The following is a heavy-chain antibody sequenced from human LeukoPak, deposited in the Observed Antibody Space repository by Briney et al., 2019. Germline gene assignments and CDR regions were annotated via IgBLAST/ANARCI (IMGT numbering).Heavy chain of an antibody. CDR3: ARDSVVVTAIDY. D-gene: IGHD2-21*02. CDR2: ISSSSSYI. CDR1: GFTFSSYS. V-gene: IGHV3-21*01. J-gene: IGHJ4*02. Sequence: GGSLRLSCAASGFTFSSYSMNWVRQAPGKGLEWVSSISSSSSYIYHADSVKGRFTISRDNAKNSLYLQMNSLRAEDTAVYYCARDSVVVTAIDYWGQGTLVTVSS.